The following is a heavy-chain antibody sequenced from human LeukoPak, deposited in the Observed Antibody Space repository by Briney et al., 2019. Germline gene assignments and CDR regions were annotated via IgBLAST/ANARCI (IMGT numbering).Heavy chain of an antibody. CDR2: IYSGGST. V-gene: IGHV3-53*01. J-gene: IGHJ4*02. CDR3: ARAGYSSGYFDY. D-gene: IGHD6-19*01. Sequence: GGSLRLSCAASGFTFSSNYMSWVRQAPGKGLEWVSVIYSGGSTYYADSVKGRFTIPRDNSKNTLYLQMNSLRAEDTAVYYCARAGYSSGYFDYWGQGTLVTVSS. CDR1: GFTFSSNY.